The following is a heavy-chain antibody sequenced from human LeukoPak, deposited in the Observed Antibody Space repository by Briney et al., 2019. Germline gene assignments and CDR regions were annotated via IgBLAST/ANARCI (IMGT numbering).Heavy chain of an antibody. J-gene: IGHJ6*03. CDR1: GFTFSSYW. CDR2: IYTSGST. CDR3: ARLLVVRGLNYYYYMDV. D-gene: IGHD2-15*01. V-gene: IGHV4-4*07. Sequence: PGGSLRLSCAASGFTFSSYWMSWIRQPAGKGLEWIGRIYTSGSTNYNPSLKSRVTISVDTSKNQFSLKLSSVTAADTAVYYCARLLVVRGLNYYYYMDVWGKGTTVTVSS.